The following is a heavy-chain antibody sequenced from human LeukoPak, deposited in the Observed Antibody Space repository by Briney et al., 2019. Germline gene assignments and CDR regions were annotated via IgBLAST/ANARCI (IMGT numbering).Heavy chain of an antibody. J-gene: IGHJ5*02. D-gene: IGHD4-17*01. CDR2: INDSGRT. CDR1: GGSFSVYY. Sequence: SETLSLTCAAYGGSFSVYYWSWIRQPPGKGLEWIGEINDSGRTNYNPSLKSRVTIPVDTSKNQFSLKLSSVTAADTAVYYCAREFYGDYEGGWFDPWGQGTLVTVSS. CDR3: AREFYGDYEGGWFDP. V-gene: IGHV4-34*01.